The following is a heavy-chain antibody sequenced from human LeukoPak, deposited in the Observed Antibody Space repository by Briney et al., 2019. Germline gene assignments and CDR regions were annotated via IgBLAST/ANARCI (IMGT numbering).Heavy chain of an antibody. Sequence: PGGSLRLSCAASGFIFSGYGMHWVRQAPGKGLEWVALISHDESTKHYADSVKGRFTISRDNSKNTLYLQMNNLRAEDTAVYYCARDGVRSGYHEGPDYWGQGTLVTVSS. CDR2: ISHDESTK. CDR3: ARDGVRSGYHEGPDY. D-gene: IGHD3-22*01. CDR1: GFIFSGYG. J-gene: IGHJ4*02. V-gene: IGHV3-30*03.